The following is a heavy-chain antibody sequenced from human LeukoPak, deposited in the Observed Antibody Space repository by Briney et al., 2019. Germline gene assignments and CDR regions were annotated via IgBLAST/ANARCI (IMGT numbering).Heavy chain of an antibody. V-gene: IGHV1-46*01. CDR1: GYTFTSYY. CDR3: ARDHRMYGGNSGYFDY. Sequence: ASVKVSCKASGYTFTSYYMHWVRQAPGQGLEWMGIINPSGGSTSYAQKFQGRVTMTRDTSTSTVYMEPSSLRSEDTAVYYCARDHRMYGGNSGYFDYWGQGTLVTVSS. J-gene: IGHJ4*02. CDR2: INPSGGST. D-gene: IGHD4-23*01.